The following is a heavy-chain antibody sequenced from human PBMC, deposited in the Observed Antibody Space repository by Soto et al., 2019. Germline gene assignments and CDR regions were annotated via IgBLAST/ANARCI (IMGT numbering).Heavy chain of an antibody. J-gene: IGHJ6*02. D-gene: IGHD1-26*01. CDR3: AKAPKSRGNYYYYGMDV. CDR2: ISGSGGST. CDR1: GVTFSSYV. V-gene: IGHV3-23*01. Sequence: GPMGVSCATSGVTFSSYVMHWVRHAVANALDWVAAISGSGGSTYYADSVKGRFTISRDNSKNTLYLQMNSLRAEDTAVYYCAKAPKSRGNYYYYGMDVWGQGNTVTVAS.